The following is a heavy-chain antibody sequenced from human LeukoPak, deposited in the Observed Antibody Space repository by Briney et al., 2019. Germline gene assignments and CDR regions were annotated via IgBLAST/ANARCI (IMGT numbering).Heavy chain of an antibody. CDR2: IYTSGST. Sequence: SETLSLTCTVSGGSLSSYYWSWIRQPAGKGLEWIGRIYTSGSTNYNPSLMSRVTISVDTSKNQFSLTLSSVTAADTAVYYCARDLGAYYDFWSGYSHNWFDPWGQGTLVTVSS. V-gene: IGHV4-4*07. J-gene: IGHJ5*02. CDR3: ARDLGAYYDFWSGYSHNWFDP. D-gene: IGHD3-3*01. CDR1: GGSLSSYY.